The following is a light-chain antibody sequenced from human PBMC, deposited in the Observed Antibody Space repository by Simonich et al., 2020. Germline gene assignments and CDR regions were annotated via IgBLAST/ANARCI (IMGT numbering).Light chain of an antibody. J-gene: IGKJ2*01. Sequence: DIVMTQSPDSLAVSLGERATINSKSSQSVLYSSNNKNYLAWYQQKPGQPPKMLLYWASTRESGVPDRFRGSGSGTDFTLTISSLQAEDVAVYYCQQYYSTPYTFGQGTKLEIK. CDR1: QSVLYSSNNKNY. V-gene: IGKV4-1*01. CDR3: QQYYSTPYT. CDR2: WAS.